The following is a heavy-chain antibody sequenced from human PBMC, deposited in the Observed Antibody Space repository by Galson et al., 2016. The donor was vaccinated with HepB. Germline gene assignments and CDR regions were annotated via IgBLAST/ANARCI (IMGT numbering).Heavy chain of an antibody. V-gene: IGHV2-5*02. Sequence: PALVKPTQTLTLTCSFSGFSLNASRLDVAWIRQPPGKALEWLALIYWDVDKRYSPSLKSRLTITKDTSKNQVVLTTTDMDPVDTATYFCARVRDGLELYFDSWGQGTLVTVSS. D-gene: IGHD1-7*01. CDR3: ARVRDGLELYFDS. J-gene: IGHJ4*02. CDR2: IYWDVDK. CDR1: GFSLNASRLD.